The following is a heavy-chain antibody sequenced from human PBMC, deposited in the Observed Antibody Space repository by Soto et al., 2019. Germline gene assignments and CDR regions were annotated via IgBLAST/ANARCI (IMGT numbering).Heavy chain of an antibody. CDR1: GGTFSSYT. CDR3: ACYYYGSGSRMDV. D-gene: IGHD3-10*01. Sequence: QVQLVQSGAEVKKPGSSVKVSCKASGGTFSSYTISWVRQAPGQGLEWMGRIIPILGIANYAQKFQGRVPITADKSTSTAYMELSSLRSEDTAVYYCACYYYGSGSRMDVWGQGTTVTVSS. CDR2: IIPILGIA. J-gene: IGHJ6*02. V-gene: IGHV1-69*02.